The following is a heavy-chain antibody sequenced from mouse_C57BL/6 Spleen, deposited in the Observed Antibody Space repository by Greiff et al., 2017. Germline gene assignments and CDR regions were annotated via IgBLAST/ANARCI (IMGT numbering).Heavy chain of an antibody. CDR3: ARGMDGGIFAY. D-gene: IGHD2-3*01. CDR1: GYTFTSYW. V-gene: IGHV1-50*01. J-gene: IGHJ3*01. CDR2: IDPSDSYT. Sequence: VQLQQPGAELVKPGASVKLSCKASGYTFTSYWMQWVKQRPGQGLEWIGEIDPSDSYTNYNQKFKGKATLTVDTSSSTAYMQLSSLTSEDSAVYYCARGMDGGIFAYWGQGTLVTVSA.